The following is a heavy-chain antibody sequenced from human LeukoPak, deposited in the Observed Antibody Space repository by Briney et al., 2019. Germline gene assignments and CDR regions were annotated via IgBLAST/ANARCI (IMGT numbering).Heavy chain of an antibody. CDR3: ARGGDFWSGYINWFDP. D-gene: IGHD3-3*01. V-gene: IGHV4-30-4*01. CDR2: IYYSGST. CDR1: GGSSSSSNW. Sequence: SETLSLTCAVSGGSSSSSNWWNWVRQPPGKGLEWIGYIYYSGSTYYNPSLKSRVTISVDTSKNQFSLKLSSVTAADTAVYYCARGGDFWSGYINWFDPWGQGTLVTVSS. J-gene: IGHJ5*02.